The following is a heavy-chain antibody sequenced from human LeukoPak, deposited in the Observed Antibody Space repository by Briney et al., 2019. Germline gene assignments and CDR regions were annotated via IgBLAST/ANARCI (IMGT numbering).Heavy chain of an antibody. D-gene: IGHD2-2*01. V-gene: IGHV3-21*01. CDR2: ISSSSSYI. Sequence: PGGSLRLSCAASGFTFSSYSMNWVRQAPGEGLEWVSSISSSSSYIYYADSVKGRFTISRDNAKNSLYLQMNSLRAEDTAVYYCARDLGYCSSTSCYFDYWGQGTLVTVSS. CDR1: GFTFSSYS. CDR3: ARDLGYCSSTSCYFDY. J-gene: IGHJ4*02.